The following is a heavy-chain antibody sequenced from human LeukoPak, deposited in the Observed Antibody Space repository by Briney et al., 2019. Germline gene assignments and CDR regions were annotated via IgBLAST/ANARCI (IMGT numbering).Heavy chain of an antibody. Sequence: GGSLRLSCAASGFTFSLFDMHWVRQAPGKGLEWVAFIRYDGSNKYHADSVKGRFTISRDNSKNTLYLQMNSLRAEDTAVYYCARDVQGVLWFGELFPRWGQGTLVTVSS. V-gene: IGHV3-30*02. CDR2: IRYDGSNK. D-gene: IGHD3-10*01. CDR3: ARDVQGVLWFGELFPR. CDR1: GFTFSLFD. J-gene: IGHJ4*02.